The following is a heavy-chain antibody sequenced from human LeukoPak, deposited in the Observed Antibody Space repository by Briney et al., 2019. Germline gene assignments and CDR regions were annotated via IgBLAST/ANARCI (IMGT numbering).Heavy chain of an antibody. V-gene: IGHV1-8*03. Sequence: ASVKVSCKASGYTFTSYDINWVRQATGQGLEWMGWMNPNSGNTGYAQKFQGRVTITRNTSISTAYMELSSLRSEDTAAYYCARGNRSRAVAGVDYWGQGTLVTVSS. CDR1: GYTFTSYD. CDR2: MNPNSGNT. J-gene: IGHJ4*02. D-gene: IGHD6-19*01. CDR3: ARGNRSRAVAGVDY.